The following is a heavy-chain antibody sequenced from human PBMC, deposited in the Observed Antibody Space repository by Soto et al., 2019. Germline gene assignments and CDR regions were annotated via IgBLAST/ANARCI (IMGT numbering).Heavy chain of an antibody. V-gene: IGHV3-74*01. D-gene: IGHD1-1*01. Sequence: PRGSLRLSCAASGFSFSTYWMHWVRQAPGKGLVWVSRMNSGGSMINYADAVKGRFTISRDNAMKMLYLHMTSLRAEDTAVYYCVRDGYPAWVYGVDVWGQGTTVTVSS. J-gene: IGHJ6*02. CDR3: VRDGYPAWVYGVDV. CDR2: MNSGGSMI. CDR1: GFSFSTYW.